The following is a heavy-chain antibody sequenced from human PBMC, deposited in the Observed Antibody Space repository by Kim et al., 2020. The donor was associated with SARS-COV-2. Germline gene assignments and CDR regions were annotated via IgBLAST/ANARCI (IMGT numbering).Heavy chain of an antibody. CDR2: IIPILGIA. D-gene: IGHD4-17*01. V-gene: IGHV1-69*04. Sequence: SVKVSCKASAGTFSSYAISWVRQAPGQGLEWMGRIIPILGIANYAQKFQGRVTITADKSTSTAYMELSSLRSEDTAVYYCARDETTVVGDVWGQGTTVTVSS. CDR1: AGTFSSYA. J-gene: IGHJ6*02. CDR3: ARDETTVVGDV.